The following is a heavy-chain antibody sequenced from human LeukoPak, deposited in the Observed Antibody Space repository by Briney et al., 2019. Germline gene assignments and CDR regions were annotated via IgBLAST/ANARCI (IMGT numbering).Heavy chain of an antibody. CDR3: ARDVRYFDWLPRSYWYFDL. V-gene: IGHV4-61*02. J-gene: IGHJ2*01. CDR2: IYTSGST. CDR1: GGSISSGSYY. Sequence: PSQTLSLTCTVSGGSISSGSYYWSWIRQPAGKGLEWIGRIYTSGSTNYNPSLKSRVTMSVDTSKNQFSLKLSSVTAADTAVYYCARDVRYFDWLPRSYWYFDLWGRGTLVTVSS. D-gene: IGHD3-9*01.